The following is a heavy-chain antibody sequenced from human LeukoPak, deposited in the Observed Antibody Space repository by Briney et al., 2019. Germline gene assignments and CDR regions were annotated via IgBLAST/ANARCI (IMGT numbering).Heavy chain of an antibody. CDR2: MYYSGST. Sequence: PSETLSLTCTVSGGSISIYYWSWIRQPPGKGMGWNGYMYYSGSTNYNPSLKSRVTISVDTSKNQFSLKLSSVTAADTAVYYCARGTVDYYYGMDVWGQGTTVTVSS. CDR1: GGSISIYY. CDR3: ARGTVDYYYGMDV. D-gene: IGHD1-1*01. J-gene: IGHJ6*02. V-gene: IGHV4-59*08.